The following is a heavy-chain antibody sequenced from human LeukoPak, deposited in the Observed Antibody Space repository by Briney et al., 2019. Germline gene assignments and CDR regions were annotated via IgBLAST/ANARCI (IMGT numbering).Heavy chain of an antibody. CDR3: ARVKAAAGSGKPFDY. CDR1: GYTFSSYY. V-gene: IGHV1-46*01. J-gene: IGHJ4*02. CDR2: IIPSDGFT. D-gene: IGHD6-13*01. Sequence: PVASVKVSCKASGYTFSSYYVHWVRQAPGQGLEWMGMIIPSDGFTSYAQKFQGRVTMTRDMSTSTVYMELSSLRSEDTAVYYCARVKAAAGSGKPFDYWGQGTLVTVSS.